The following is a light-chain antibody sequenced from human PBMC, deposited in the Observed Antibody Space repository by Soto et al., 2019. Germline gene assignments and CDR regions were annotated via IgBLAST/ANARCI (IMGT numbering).Light chain of an antibody. CDR3: MQALQTPT. V-gene: IGKV2-28*01. Sequence: EIVMTRSPLSLPVTPGDPASISCRSSQSLLHSNGYNYLDWYLQKPGQSPQLLIYLGSNRASGVPDRFSGSGSGTDFTLKISRVEAEDVGVYYCMQALQTPTFGQGTKVDIK. J-gene: IGKJ1*01. CDR2: LGS. CDR1: QSLLHSNGYNY.